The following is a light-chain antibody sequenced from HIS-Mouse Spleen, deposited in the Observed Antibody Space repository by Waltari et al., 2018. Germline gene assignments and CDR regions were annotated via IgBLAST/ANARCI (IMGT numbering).Light chain of an antibody. J-gene: IGKJ4*01. Sequence: DIVMTQSPDPLAVSLGERATINCKSSQSVLYSSNNKNYLAWYQQKPGQPPKLLIYWASTQESGVPDRFSGSGSGTDFTLTISSLQAEDVAVYYCQQYYSTPLTFGGGTKV. V-gene: IGKV4-1*01. CDR1: QSVLYSSNNKNY. CDR3: QQYYSTPLT. CDR2: WAS.